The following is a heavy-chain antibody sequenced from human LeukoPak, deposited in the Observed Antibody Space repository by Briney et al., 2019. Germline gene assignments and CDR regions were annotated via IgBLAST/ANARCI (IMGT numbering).Heavy chain of an antibody. CDR3: ARDGRYSYGLYDYYYYMDV. CDR1: GFTFSSYG. V-gene: IGHV3-21*01. Sequence: GGSLRLSCAASGFTFSSYGMNWVRQAPGKGLEWVSSISSSSSYIYYADSVKGRFTISRDNAKNSLYLQMNSLRAEDTAVYYCARDGRYSYGLYDYYYYMDVWGKGTTVTVSS. CDR2: ISSSSSYI. J-gene: IGHJ6*03. D-gene: IGHD5-18*01.